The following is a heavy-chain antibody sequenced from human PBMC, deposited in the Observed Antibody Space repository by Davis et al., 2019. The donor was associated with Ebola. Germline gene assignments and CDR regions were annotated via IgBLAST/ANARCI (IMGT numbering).Heavy chain of an antibody. J-gene: IGHJ5*02. CDR2: ITVTSNYT. CDR1: GFTFSSYS. V-gene: IGHV3-21*01. Sequence: GESLKISCAASGFTFSSYSMNWVRQAPGKGLEWVSSITVTSNYTYYAASVKGRFTISRDNAKNSLYLQMNSLRAEDTAVYYCARRNWFDPWGQGTLVTVSS. CDR3: ARRNWFDP.